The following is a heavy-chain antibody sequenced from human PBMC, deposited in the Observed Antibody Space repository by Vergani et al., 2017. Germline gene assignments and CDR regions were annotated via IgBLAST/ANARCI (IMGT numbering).Heavy chain of an antibody. CDR2: IYPGDSDT. CDR3: ARQDIVVVPAAVGGAFDI. Sequence: EVQLVQSGAEVKKPGESLKISCKGSGYSFTSYWIGWVRQMPGKGLEWMGIIYPGDSDTRYSPSFQGQVTISADKSISTAYLQWSSLKASDTAMYYCARQDIVVVPAAVGGAFDIRGQGTMVTVSS. D-gene: IGHD2-2*01. V-gene: IGHV5-51*01. J-gene: IGHJ3*02. CDR1: GYSFTSYW.